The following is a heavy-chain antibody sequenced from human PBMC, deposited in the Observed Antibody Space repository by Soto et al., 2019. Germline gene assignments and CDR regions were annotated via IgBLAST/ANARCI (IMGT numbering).Heavy chain of an antibody. CDR3: ARAPDDYGDYGEDY. D-gene: IGHD4-17*01. CDR1: GYTFTSYG. Sequence: ASVKVSCKASGYTFTSYGISWVRQAPGQGLEWMGWISAYNGNTNYAQKLQGRVTMTTDTSTSTAYMELRSLRSDDTAVYYCARAPDDYGDYGEDYWGQGTLVPVSS. V-gene: IGHV1-18*01. CDR2: ISAYNGNT. J-gene: IGHJ4*02.